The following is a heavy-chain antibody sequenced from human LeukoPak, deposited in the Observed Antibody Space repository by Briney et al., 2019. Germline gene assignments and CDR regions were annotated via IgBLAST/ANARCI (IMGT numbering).Heavy chain of an antibody. Sequence: SETLSLTCAVYGGSFSGYYWSWIRQPPGKGLEWIGEINHSGSTNYNPSLKSRVTISVDTSKNQFSLKLSSVTAADTAVYYCARVSVRYYYYYVDVWGKGTTVTVSS. CDR1: GGSFSGYY. CDR2: INHSGST. CDR3: ARVSVRYYYYYVDV. J-gene: IGHJ6*03. D-gene: IGHD1-1*01. V-gene: IGHV4-34*01.